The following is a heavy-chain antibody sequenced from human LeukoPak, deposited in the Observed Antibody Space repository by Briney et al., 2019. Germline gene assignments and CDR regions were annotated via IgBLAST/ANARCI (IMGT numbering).Heavy chain of an antibody. CDR1: GGSSSSYY. Sequence: SETLSLXCTVSGGSSSSYYWSWIRQPPGKGLESIGYIYYSGSTNYNPSLKSRVTISVDTSKNQFSLKLSSVTAADTAVYYCARVDDSSGPYFDYWGQGTLVTVSS. CDR3: ARVDDSSGPYFDY. V-gene: IGHV4-59*01. D-gene: IGHD3-22*01. CDR2: IYYSGST. J-gene: IGHJ4*02.